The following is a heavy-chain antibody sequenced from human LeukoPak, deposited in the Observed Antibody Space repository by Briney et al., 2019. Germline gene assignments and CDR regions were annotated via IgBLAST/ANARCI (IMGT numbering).Heavy chain of an antibody. CDR2: ISSSGSAI. CDR1: GFTFSSYE. CDR3: ARDYNFDY. Sequence: VGSLRLSCAASGFTFSSYEMTWVRQAPGKGPEWISYISSSGSAIYYADSVKGRFTISRDNAKNSLYLQMNSLRAEDTAVYYCARDYNFDYWGQGTLVTVSS. J-gene: IGHJ4*02. V-gene: IGHV3-48*03.